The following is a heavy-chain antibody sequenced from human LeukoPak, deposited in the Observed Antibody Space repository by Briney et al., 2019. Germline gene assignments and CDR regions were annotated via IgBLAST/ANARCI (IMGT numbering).Heavy chain of an antibody. CDR2: ISAYNGNT. CDR1: GYTFTSYG. Sequence: GATVKVSCKASGYTFTSYGISWVRQAPGQGLEWMGWISAYNGNTNYAQKLQGRVTMTTDTSTSTAYMELSRLRSDDTAVYYCAALGYSYGLYYFDYWGQGTLVTVSS. CDR3: AALGYSYGLYYFDY. J-gene: IGHJ4*02. V-gene: IGHV1-18*01. D-gene: IGHD5-18*01.